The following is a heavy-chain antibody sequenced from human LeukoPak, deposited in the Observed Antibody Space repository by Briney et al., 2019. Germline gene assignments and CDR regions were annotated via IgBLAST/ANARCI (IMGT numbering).Heavy chain of an antibody. Sequence: PSETLSLTCAVYGGSFSGYYWSWIRQPPGKGLEWIGEINHSGSTNYNPSLKSRVTISVDTSKNQFSLKLSPVTAADTAVYYCARGLTAGIAAALGYWGQGTLVTVSS. V-gene: IGHV4-34*01. CDR1: GGSFSGYY. J-gene: IGHJ4*02. CDR2: INHSGST. CDR3: ARGLTAGIAAALGY. D-gene: IGHD6-13*01.